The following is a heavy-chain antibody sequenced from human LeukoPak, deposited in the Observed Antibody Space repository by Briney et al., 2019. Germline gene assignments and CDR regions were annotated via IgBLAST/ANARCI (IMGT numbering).Heavy chain of an antibody. Sequence: GGSLRLCCAASGFGFSDHTMNCVRQAPGKGLEWVSSIGGTNGAIFYADSVKGRFTISRDNVENSLSLQMNSLRAEDTAVYYCTRDRSYSDFDYRGQGTLVTVSS. CDR3: TRDRSYSDFDY. V-gene: IGHV3-21*01. CDR1: GFGFSDHT. J-gene: IGHJ4*02. D-gene: IGHD3-10*01. CDR2: IGGTNGAI.